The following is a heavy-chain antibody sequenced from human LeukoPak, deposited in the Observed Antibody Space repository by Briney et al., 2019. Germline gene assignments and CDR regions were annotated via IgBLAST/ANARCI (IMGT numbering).Heavy chain of an antibody. CDR2: ISNSGRT. V-gene: IGHV4-4*02. D-gene: IGHD3-3*01. CDR1: GGSISSSHW. J-gene: IGHJ4*02. CDR3: TRVEGFRYFGY. Sequence: PSETLSLTCAVSGGSISSSHWWSWVRQPPGKGLEWIGEISNSGRTNLNPSLKSRVTISVDKSKNQFSLKLTSVTAADTALYYCTRVEGFRYFGYWGQGTLVTVSS.